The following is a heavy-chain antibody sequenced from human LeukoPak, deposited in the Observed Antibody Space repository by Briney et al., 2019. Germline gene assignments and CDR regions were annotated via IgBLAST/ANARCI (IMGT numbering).Heavy chain of an antibody. J-gene: IGHJ5*01. D-gene: IGHD3-16*01. CDR2: IHDSGET. Sequence: GGSLRLSCTVSGFLVNNYYMSWVRQPPGKGLECVSLIHDSGETFYADSVKGRLTISRDNSKNKFSLPMNTLTVADTAVYFCARVCAVTQLWGEFDSWGKETLVTVFS. CDR1: GFLVNNYY. V-gene: IGHV3-66*02. CDR3: ARVCAVTQLWGEFDS.